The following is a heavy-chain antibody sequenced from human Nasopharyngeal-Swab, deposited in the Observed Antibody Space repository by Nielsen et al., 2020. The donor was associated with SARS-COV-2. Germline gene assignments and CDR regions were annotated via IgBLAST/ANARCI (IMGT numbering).Heavy chain of an antibody. Sequence: SETLSLTCAVSGGSISSSNWWCWIRQPPGKGLEWIGEIYHSGSTNYNPSLKSRVTISVDKSTNQFSLKLSSVTAADAAVYYCARVSPSRRTYYYYYMDVWGKGTTVTVSS. CDR1: GGSISSSNW. CDR3: ARVSPSRRTYYYYYMDV. J-gene: IGHJ6*03. CDR2: IYHSGST. V-gene: IGHV4-4*02.